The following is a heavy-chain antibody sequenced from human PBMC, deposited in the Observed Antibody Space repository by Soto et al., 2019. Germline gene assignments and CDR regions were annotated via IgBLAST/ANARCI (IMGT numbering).Heavy chain of an antibody. D-gene: IGHD6-19*01. CDR1: GFTFSSSA. CDR2: IVLGNGNT. V-gene: IGHV1-58*01. Sequence: ASVKVSCKASGFTFSSSAVQWVRQARGQRLEWIGWIVLGNGNTNYAQKLQERVTITRDMSTSTAYMEVRSLTSDDTAVYYCATRIGNIGWYWLDTWGQGTLVTVSS. CDR3: ATRIGNIGWYWLDT. J-gene: IGHJ5*02.